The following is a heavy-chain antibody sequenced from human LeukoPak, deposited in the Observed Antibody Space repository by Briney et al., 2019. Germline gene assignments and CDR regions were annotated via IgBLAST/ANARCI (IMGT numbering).Heavy chain of an antibody. CDR3: ARGGYYDSGGFHTKDY. CDR2: INPSGGST. J-gene: IGHJ4*02. Sequence: ASVKVSCKASGYTFTSYYMHWVRQAPGQGLEWMGIINPSGGSTSYAQKFQGRVTMTRDTSTSTVYMELSSLRSEDTAVYYCARGGYYDSGGFHTKDYWGQGTLVTVSS. D-gene: IGHD3-22*01. CDR1: GYTFTSYY. V-gene: IGHV1-46*01.